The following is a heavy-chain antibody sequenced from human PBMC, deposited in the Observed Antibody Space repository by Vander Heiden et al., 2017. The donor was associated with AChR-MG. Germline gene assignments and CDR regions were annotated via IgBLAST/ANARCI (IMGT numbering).Heavy chain of an antibody. CDR2: ISGSGGST. Sequence: EVQLLESGGGLVQPGGSLRPSCAASGFTFSSYAMGWVRQAPGKGLEWVSAISGSGGSTYYADSVKGRFTISRDNSKNTLYLQMNSLRAEDTAVYYCAKEEDYGDYSRAEYFQHWGQGTLVTVSS. V-gene: IGHV3-23*01. J-gene: IGHJ1*01. D-gene: IGHD4-17*01. CDR3: AKEEDYGDYSRAEYFQH. CDR1: GFTFSSYA.